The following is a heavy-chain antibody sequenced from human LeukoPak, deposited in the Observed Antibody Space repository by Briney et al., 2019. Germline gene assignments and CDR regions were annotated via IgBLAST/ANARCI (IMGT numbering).Heavy chain of an antibody. D-gene: IGHD3-10*01. CDR3: TTDGILLWFGESINPDY. V-gene: IGHV3-15*01. CDR2: IKSKTDGGTT. Sequence: GGSLRLSCAASGFTFSNAWMSWVRQAPGKGLEWVGRIKSKTDGGTTDYAAPVKGRFTISRDDSKNTLYLQMNSLKTEDTAVYYCTTDGILLWFGESINPDYWGQGTLVTVSS. J-gene: IGHJ4*02. CDR1: GFTFSNAW.